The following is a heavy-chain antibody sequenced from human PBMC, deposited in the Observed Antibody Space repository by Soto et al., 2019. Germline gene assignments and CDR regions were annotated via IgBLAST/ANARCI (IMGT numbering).Heavy chain of an antibody. J-gene: IGHJ6*02. Sequence: XWVAVISYDGSNKYYADSVKGRFTISRDNSKNTLYLQMNSLRAEDTAVYYCASDLGTGFGEAYYYYGMDVWGQGTTVTVSS. V-gene: IGHV3-30-3*01. CDR3: ASDLGTGFGEAYYYYGMDV. CDR2: ISYDGSNK. D-gene: IGHD3-10*01.